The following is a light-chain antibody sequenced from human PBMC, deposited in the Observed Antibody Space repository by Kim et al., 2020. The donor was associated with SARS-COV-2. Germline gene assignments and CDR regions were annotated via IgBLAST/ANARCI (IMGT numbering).Light chain of an antibody. Sequence: PEQKVTFSCSGRSSNIGNNYVSWYQQLPGTAPKLLIYDNNKRPSGIPDRFSGSKSGTSATLGITGLQTGDEADYYCGTWDSSYVFGTGTQLTVL. CDR2: DNN. V-gene: IGLV1-51*01. CDR3: GTWDSSYV. J-gene: IGLJ1*01. CDR1: SSNIGNNY.